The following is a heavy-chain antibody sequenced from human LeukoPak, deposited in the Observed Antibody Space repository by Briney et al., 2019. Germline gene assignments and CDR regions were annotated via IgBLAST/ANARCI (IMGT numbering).Heavy chain of an antibody. CDR2: INPNSGGT. CDR3: ATDSGSYDFWSGYSDQNFDY. J-gene: IGHJ4*02. D-gene: IGHD3-3*01. CDR1: GYTFTGYY. Sequence: ASVKVSCKASGYTFTGYYMHWVRQAPGHGLEWMGWINPNSGGTNYAQKFQGRVTMTRDTSISTAYMELSRLRSDDTAVYYCATDSGSYDFWSGYSDQNFDYWGQGTLVTVSS. V-gene: IGHV1-2*02.